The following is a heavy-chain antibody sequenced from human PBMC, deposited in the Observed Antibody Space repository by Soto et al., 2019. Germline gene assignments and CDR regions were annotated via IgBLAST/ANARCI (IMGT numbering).Heavy chain of an antibody. D-gene: IGHD3-3*01. CDR2: IIPIFGTA. J-gene: IGHJ3*02. Sequence: QVQLVQSGAEVKKPGSSVKVSCKASGGTFSSYAISWVRQAPGQGLEWMGGIIPIFGTANYAQKFQGRVTITADESTSTAYMELSSLRSEDTAVYYSARRYDFWSGLIETDAFDIWGQGTMVTVSS. V-gene: IGHV1-69*01. CDR1: GGTFSSYA. CDR3: ARRYDFWSGLIETDAFDI.